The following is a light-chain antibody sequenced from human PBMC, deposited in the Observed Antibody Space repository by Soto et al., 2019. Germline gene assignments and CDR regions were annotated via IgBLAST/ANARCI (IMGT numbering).Light chain of an antibody. CDR3: QQCDTSPWT. V-gene: IGKV3-20*01. Sequence: EIALTQSPDTLSLSPGERATLSCRASQSVSSYLAWYQLKPGQAPRLLIYGASSRATGIPDRFSGSGSGTDFTLAISRLEPGDSAVYFCQQCDTSPWTFGQGTKVEIK. CDR1: QSVSSY. J-gene: IGKJ1*01. CDR2: GAS.